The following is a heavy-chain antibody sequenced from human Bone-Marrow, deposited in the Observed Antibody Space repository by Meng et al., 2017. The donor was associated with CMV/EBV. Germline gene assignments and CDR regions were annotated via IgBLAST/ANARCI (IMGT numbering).Heavy chain of an antibody. CDR1: GYTFTGYY. Sequence: ASVKVSCKASGYTFTGYYMHWVRQAPGQGLEWMGWINPNSGGTKYAQKFQGRVTMTRDTSISTAYMELSRLRSDDTAVYYCARVPSWVGATTDYGMDVWGQGTTVTVSS. CDR2: INPNSGGT. CDR3: ARVPSWVGATTDYGMDV. D-gene: IGHD1-26*01. J-gene: IGHJ6*02. V-gene: IGHV1-2*02.